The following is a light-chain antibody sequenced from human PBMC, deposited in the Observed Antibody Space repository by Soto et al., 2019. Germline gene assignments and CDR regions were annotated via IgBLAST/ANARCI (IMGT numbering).Light chain of an antibody. CDR2: EVS. J-gene: IGLJ1*01. V-gene: IGLV2-8*01. CDR1: SSDVGGYNY. Sequence: QSVLTQPPSASGSPGQSVTISCTGTSSDVGGYNYVSWYQQHPGKAPKVMIYEVSKRPSGVPDRFSGSKSGTSASLVITGLQAEDEADYYCQSYDTTLSYVFGSGTKLTVL. CDR3: QSYDTTLSYV.